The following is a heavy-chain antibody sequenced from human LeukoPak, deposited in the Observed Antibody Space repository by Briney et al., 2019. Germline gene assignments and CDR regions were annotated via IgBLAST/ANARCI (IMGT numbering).Heavy chain of an antibody. CDR2: ISSSGSTM. V-gene: IGHV3-11*01. CDR3: ARDPGSGYEEHFDY. J-gene: IGHJ4*02. CDR1: GFTFDDYG. D-gene: IGHD5-12*01. Sequence: GGSLRLSCAASGFTFDDYGMSWIRQAPGKGLEWVSYISSSGSTMYYTDSVKGRFTISRDNAKDSLYLQMNSLRAEDTAVYYCARDPGSGYEEHFDYWGQGTLVTVSS.